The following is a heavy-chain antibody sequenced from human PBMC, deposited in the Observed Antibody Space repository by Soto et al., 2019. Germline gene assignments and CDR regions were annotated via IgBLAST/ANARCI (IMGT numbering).Heavy chain of an antibody. CDR1: GGTFSSSA. D-gene: IGHD5-12*01. CDR3: ATAIAMATINSPFDC. V-gene: IGHV1-69*01. CDR2: IIPIFGTA. Sequence: QVQLVQSGAEVKKPVSSVKVSCKASGGTFSSSAISWVRQAPGQGHEWMGGIIPIFGTANYGQKFQGRGTINEDESPSTDYMELRSLRSEDTAVYYCATAIAMATINSPFDCWGQGTLVTVSS. J-gene: IGHJ4*02.